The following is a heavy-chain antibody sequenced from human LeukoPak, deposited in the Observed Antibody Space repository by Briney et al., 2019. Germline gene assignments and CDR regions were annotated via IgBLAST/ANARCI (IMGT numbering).Heavy chain of an antibody. CDR3: VKVSHYDFWTGPFDP. D-gene: IGHD3-3*01. V-gene: IGHV3-64D*06. J-gene: IGHJ5*02. CDR2: ISGSGANT. CDR1: GFTFSNYP. Sequence: GGALRLSCSASGFTFSNYPMHWVRQAPGKRLEYVSAISGSGANTYYADSVTGRFTISRDNSKSTLYLQMINLTPEDTAVYYCVKVSHYDFWTGPFDPWGQGTLVTVYS.